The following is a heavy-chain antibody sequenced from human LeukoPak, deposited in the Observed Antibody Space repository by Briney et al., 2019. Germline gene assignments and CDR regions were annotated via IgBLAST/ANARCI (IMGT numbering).Heavy chain of an antibody. D-gene: IGHD3-3*01. CDR1: GYTFTSYG. Sequence: APVKLSCTASGYTFTSYGIRWVRQAPGQGLEWMGWISAYNGNTNYSQKLPGRVTMTTDTSTSTAYMELRRLRSDDTAVYYCARDDGITIFGVVSVNFYYYYGMDVWGQETTVTVSS. CDR2: ISAYNGNT. J-gene: IGHJ6*02. V-gene: IGHV1-18*01. CDR3: ARDDGITIFGVVSVNFYYYYGMDV.